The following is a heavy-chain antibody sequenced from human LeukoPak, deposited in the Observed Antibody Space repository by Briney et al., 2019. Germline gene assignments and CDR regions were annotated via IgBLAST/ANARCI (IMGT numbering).Heavy chain of an antibody. CDR2: IRSKDHGGTT. J-gene: IGHJ4*02. Sequence: KAGGSLGLSCTASGFTFGDYALSWFRQAPGKGLEWLSSIRSKDHGGTTEYAASVKGRFTISRDDSNSIAYLQMNSLIIEDTAVYFCTRDPHYYHGNPHDFWGQGTRVTVSS. CDR1: GFTFGDYA. CDR3: TRDPHYYHGNPHDF. D-gene: IGHD4-23*01. V-gene: IGHV3-49*05.